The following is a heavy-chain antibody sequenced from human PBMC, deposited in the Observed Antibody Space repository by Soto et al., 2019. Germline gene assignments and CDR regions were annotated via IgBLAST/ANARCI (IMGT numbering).Heavy chain of an antibody. V-gene: IGHV2-5*02. CDR1: GFSLSTSGVG. J-gene: IGHJ4*02. D-gene: IGHD4-17*01. CDR2: IYWDDDK. Sequence: QITLKESGPTLVKPTQTLTLTCTFSGFSLSTSGVGVGWIRQPPGKALEWLAHIYWDDDKRYTPSLKSRLTITKDTSKNQVVLTMTNMDPVDTGTYYCTHVETTVTKLWGQGTLVTVSS. CDR3: THVETTVTKL.